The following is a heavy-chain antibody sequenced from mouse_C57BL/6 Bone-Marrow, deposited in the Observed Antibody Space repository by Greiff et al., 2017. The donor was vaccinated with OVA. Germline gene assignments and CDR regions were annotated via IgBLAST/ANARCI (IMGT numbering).Heavy chain of an antibody. V-gene: IGHV1-54*01. J-gene: IGHJ2*01. CDR2: INPGSGGT. Sequence: VQLQQSGAELVRPGTSVKVSCKASGYAFTNYLIEWVKQRPGQGLEWIGVINPGSGGTNYNEKFKGKATLTADKSSSTAYMQLSSLTSEDSAVYFCAIGVYYSNYPYYFGYWGQGTTLTVSS. CDR1: GYAFTNYL. CDR3: AIGVYYSNYPYYFGY. D-gene: IGHD2-5*01.